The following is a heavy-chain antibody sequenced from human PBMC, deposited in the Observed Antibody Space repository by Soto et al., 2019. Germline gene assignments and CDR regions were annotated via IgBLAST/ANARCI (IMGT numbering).Heavy chain of an antibody. CDR1: GFTFSSYW. D-gene: IGHD2-2*01. V-gene: IGHV3-7*01. J-gene: IGHJ4*02. CDR2: IKQDGSEK. CDR3: ARDRRCSNTSCYYFDY. Sequence: GGSLRLSCAASGFTFSSYWMTWVRQAPGKGLEWVANIKQDGSEKYFVDPVKGRFTISRDNAKNSLYLQMNSLRAEDTALYYCARDRRCSNTSCYYFDYWGQGTLVTVSS.